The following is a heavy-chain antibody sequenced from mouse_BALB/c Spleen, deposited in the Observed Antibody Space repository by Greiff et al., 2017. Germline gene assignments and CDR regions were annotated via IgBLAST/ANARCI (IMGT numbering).Heavy chain of an antibody. CDR2: ISSGSSTI. Sequence: EVKLVESGGGLVQPGGSRKLSCAASGFTFSSFGMHWVRQAPEKGLEWVAYISSGSSTIYYADTVKGRFTISRDNPKNTLFLQMTSLRSEDTAMYYCAREGYGPYFDYWGQGTTLTVSS. CDR3: AREGYGPYFDY. D-gene: IGHD2-10*02. J-gene: IGHJ2*01. CDR1: GFTFSSFG. V-gene: IGHV5-17*02.